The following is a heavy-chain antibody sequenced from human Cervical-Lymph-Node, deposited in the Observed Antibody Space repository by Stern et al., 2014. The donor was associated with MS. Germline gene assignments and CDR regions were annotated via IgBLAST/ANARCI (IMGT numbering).Heavy chain of an antibody. CDR2: IDYSGST. V-gene: IGHV4-31*03. J-gene: IGHJ4*02. CDR3: ARGSVVYATFDY. Sequence: VQLVGSGPGLVQPAQTLSLTCTVSGGSLSTGLYYWSWIRQHPGKGLEWIGYIDYSGSTYFNPSLKSRLTMSIDVSKNQFSLKLNSVTAADTAVYYCARGSVVYATFDYWGQGALVTVSS. D-gene: IGHD2-8*02. CDR1: GGSLSTGLYY.